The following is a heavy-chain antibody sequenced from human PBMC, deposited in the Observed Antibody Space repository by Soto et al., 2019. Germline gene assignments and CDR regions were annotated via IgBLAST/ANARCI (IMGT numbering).Heavy chain of an antibody. J-gene: IGHJ6*02. CDR2: INTYNGNT. V-gene: IGHV1-18*01. CDR3: ELLDVYVTSSPQDV. Sequence: QVQLVQSGAEVKNPGASVKVSCKASGYTFTRYGIGWARQAPGQGLEWMGWINTYNGNTNYAQNVQGRVTLTTDTSKSTAYIELRSLSCNETAIYYFELLDVYVTSSPQDVWGQGTTVTVSS. D-gene: IGHD3-16*01. CDR1: GYTFTRYG.